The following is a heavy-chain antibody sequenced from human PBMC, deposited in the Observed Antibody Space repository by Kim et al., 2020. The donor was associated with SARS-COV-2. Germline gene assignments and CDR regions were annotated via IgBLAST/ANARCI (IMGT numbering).Heavy chain of an antibody. J-gene: IGHJ4*02. CDR3: AKDPYYDFWSGYYLDY. CDR1: GFTFSNYV. D-gene: IGHD3-3*01. Sequence: GGSLRLSCAASGFTFSNYVMSWVRQAPGKGLEWVSAISGSGGSTYYADSVKGRFTISRDNSKNTLYLQMNSLRAEDTAVYYCAKDPYYDFWSGYYLDYWGQGTLVTVSS. CDR2: ISGSGGST. V-gene: IGHV3-23*01.